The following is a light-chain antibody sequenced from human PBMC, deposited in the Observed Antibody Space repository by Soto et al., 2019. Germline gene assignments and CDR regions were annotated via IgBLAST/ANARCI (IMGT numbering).Light chain of an antibody. Sequence: EIVLTQSPATLSVSPGDRATLSCLASQSISANSAWYQQKPGQTPRLLIYGASTRASGVPAKFSGSGSGTEFTLTISSLQSEDFAVYYCQQYNNWPRTFGQGTKVDIK. J-gene: IGKJ1*01. CDR3: QQYNNWPRT. V-gene: IGKV3-15*01. CDR1: QSISAN. CDR2: GAS.